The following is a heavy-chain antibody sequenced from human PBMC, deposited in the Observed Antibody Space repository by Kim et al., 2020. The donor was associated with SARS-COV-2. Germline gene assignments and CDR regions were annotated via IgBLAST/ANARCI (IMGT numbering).Heavy chain of an antibody. J-gene: IGHJ6*02. CDR3: ARGNYSSPRDFYYGMDV. CDR2: MTPIFGVE. D-gene: IGHD6-13*01. CDR1: GGNFRSFT. V-gene: IGHV1-69*13. Sequence: SVKVSCKASGGNFRSFTVGWVRQAPGQGFEWMGVMTPIFGVENYAQKFQGRVTITADESASMVYMELSSLRSDDTALYYCARGNYSSPRDFYYGMDVWGQGTRVTVSS.